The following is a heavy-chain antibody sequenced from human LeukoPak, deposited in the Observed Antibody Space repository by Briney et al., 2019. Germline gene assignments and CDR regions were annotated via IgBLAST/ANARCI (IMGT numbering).Heavy chain of an antibody. CDR2: IYYSGST. CDR1: GGSISRGDYY. CDR3: ARRELGNAFDI. V-gene: IGHV4-30-4*01. Sequence: SQTLSLTCTVSGGSISRGDYYWSWIRQPPGKGLEWIGYIYYSGSTYYNPSLKSRVTISVDTSKNQFSLKLSSVTAADTAVYYCARRELGNAFDIWGQGTMVTVSS. D-gene: IGHD7-27*01. J-gene: IGHJ3*02.